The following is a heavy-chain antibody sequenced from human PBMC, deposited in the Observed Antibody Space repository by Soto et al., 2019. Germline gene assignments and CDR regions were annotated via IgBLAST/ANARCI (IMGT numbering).Heavy chain of an antibody. CDR2: ISAYNGNT. J-gene: IGHJ6*02. CDR1: GYTFTSYG. CDR3: ASYHLNSYYYGMDV. Sequence: QVQLVQSGAAVKKPGASVKVSCKASGYTFTSYGFSWVQQAPGQGLEWMGWISAYNGNTNYAQKLQGRVTMTTDTSTSTAYMELRSLRSDDTAVYYCASYHLNSYYYGMDVWGQGTTVTVSS. V-gene: IGHV1-18*01.